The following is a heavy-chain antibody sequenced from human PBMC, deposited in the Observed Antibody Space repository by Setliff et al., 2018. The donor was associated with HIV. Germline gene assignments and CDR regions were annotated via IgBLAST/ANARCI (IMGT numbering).Heavy chain of an antibody. V-gene: IGHV1-69*13. CDR3: ARDYGSGNYFSFDY. D-gene: IGHD3-10*01. CDR1: GGTFSIFS. CDR2: IIPVFGPP. J-gene: IGHJ4*02. Sequence: SVKVSCKPSGGTFSIFSITWVRQAPGQGLEWMGGIIPVFGPPNYAEKFQRRLTITADESTNTAYMELSSLRSEDTAVYYCARDYGSGNYFSFDYWGQGTLVTVSS.